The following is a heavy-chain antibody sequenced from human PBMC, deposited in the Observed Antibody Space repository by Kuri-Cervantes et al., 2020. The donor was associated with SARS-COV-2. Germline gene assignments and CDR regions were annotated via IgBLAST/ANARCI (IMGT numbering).Heavy chain of an antibody. CDR3: AAQLLFAFDY. CDR1: GFTFNDYC. Sequence: GGSLRLSCAASGFTFNDYCMGWIRQAPGKGLEWVSYISSSGNNMYYADSVKGRFTISRDDAKNSLHLQMNSLRAEDTAVYYCAAQLLFAFDYWGQGTLVTVSS. J-gene: IGHJ4*02. CDR2: ISSSGNNM. V-gene: IGHV3-11*04. D-gene: IGHD2-2*01.